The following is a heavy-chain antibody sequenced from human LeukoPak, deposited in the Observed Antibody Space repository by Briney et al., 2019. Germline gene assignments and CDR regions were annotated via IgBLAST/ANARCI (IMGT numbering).Heavy chain of an antibody. CDR2: INPNSGGT. D-gene: IGHD6-19*01. J-gene: IGHJ4*02. V-gene: IGHV1-2*02. CDR1: GYTFTGYY. Sequence: GASVKVSCKASGYTFTGYYMHWVRQAPGQGLEWMGWINPNSGGTNYAQKFQGRVTMTRDTSISTAYMELSRLRSDDTAVYYCARDLASGWNYYVVYWGQGTLVTVSS. CDR3: ARDLASGWNYYVVY.